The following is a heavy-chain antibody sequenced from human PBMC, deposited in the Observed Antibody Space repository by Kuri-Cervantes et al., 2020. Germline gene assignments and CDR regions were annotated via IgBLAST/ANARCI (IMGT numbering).Heavy chain of an antibody. J-gene: IGHJ4*02. CDR1: GGSFSGYY. CDR2: IYYSGST. V-gene: IGHV4-59*01. D-gene: IGHD3-22*01. CDR3: ARDLMADYYDSSGYYGDY. Sequence: SETLSLTCAVYGGSFSGYYWSWIRQPPGKGLEWIGYIYYSGSTNYNPSLKSRVTISVDTSKNQFSLKLSSVTAADTAVYYCARDLMADYYDSSGYYGDYWGQGTLVTVSS.